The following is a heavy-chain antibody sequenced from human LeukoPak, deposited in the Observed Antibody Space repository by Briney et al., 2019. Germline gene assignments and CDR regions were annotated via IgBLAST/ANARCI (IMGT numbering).Heavy chain of an antibody. Sequence: PSETLSLTCTVSGGSISSYYWSWIRQPPGKGLEWIGYIYYSGSTNYNPPLKSRVTISVDTSKNQFSLKLSSVTAADTAVYYCARGVYCGGDCYSPEPFDIWGQGTMVTVSS. D-gene: IGHD2-21*02. J-gene: IGHJ3*02. CDR3: ARGVYCGGDCYSPEPFDI. V-gene: IGHV4-59*01. CDR1: GGSISSYY. CDR2: IYYSGST.